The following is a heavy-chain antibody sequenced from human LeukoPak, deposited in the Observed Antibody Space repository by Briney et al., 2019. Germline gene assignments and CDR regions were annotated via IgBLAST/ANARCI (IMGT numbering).Heavy chain of an antibody. CDR3: ARDSEGWASAYYYYYMDV. D-gene: IGHD3-16*01. J-gene: IGHJ6*03. Sequence: SETLSLTCSVSGATMDSYYWSWIRQPPGKGLEWIGYIDPSGKTNYSPSLKSRVTISVDTSKKQFSLRLTSVTAADTAVYYCARDSEGWASAYYYYYMDVWGKGTTVTVSS. CDR2: IDPSGKT. CDR1: GATMDSYY. V-gene: IGHV4-59*12.